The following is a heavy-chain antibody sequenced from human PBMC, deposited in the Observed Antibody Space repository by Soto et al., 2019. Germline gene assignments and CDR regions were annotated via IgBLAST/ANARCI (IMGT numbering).Heavy chain of an antibody. CDR1: GGSFSGYY. CDR2: INHSGST. CDR3: ARYCSSTSRYAYNWFDP. D-gene: IGHD2-2*01. J-gene: IGHJ5*02. V-gene: IGHV4-34*01. Sequence: SETLSLTCAVYGGSFSGYYWSWIRQPPGKGLEWIGEINHSGSTNYNPSLKSRVTISVDTSKNQFTLKLSSVTAADTAVYYCARYCSSTSRYAYNWFDPSGQATLVTVSS.